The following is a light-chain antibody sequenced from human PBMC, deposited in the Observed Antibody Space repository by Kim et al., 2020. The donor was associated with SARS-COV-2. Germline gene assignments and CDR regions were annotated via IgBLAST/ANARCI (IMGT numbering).Light chain of an antibody. CDR1: KLGEKH. CDR3: QARDSNAGV. J-gene: IGLJ3*02. V-gene: IGLV3-1*01. Sequence: SYELTQPPSVSVSPGQAATITCSGHKLGEKHVSWYQQKPGQSPVLVIYQDNKRPSGIPERSSGSNSGNTDTLTVSGTQVMVEADYYCQARDSNAGVFGGG. CDR2: QDN.